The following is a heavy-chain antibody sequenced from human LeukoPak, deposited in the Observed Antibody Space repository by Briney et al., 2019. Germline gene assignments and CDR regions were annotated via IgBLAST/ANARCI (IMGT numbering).Heavy chain of an antibody. V-gene: IGHV1-69*13. CDR3: ARDEEKAAGSL. CDR1: GGTFGSYA. D-gene: IGHD6-13*01. J-gene: IGHJ4*02. Sequence: SVKVSCKPSGGTFGSYAISWVRQAPGQGLEWVGGITPLFGAPLYAQKFQGRVTITADERTSTVYMDLSSLRSDDTAVYYCARDEEKAAGSLWGQGTPVIVSS. CDR2: ITPLFGAP.